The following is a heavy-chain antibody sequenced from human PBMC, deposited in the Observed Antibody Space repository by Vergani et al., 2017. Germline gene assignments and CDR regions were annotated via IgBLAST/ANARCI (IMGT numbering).Heavy chain of an antibody. CDR2: ISWDGGST. J-gene: IGHJ4*02. CDR1: GFTFDDYA. V-gene: IGHV3-43D*03. D-gene: IGHD3-10*01. CDR3: AKDIGRMVRGASIDY. Sequence: EVQLVESGGVVVQPGGSLRLSCAASGFTFDDYAMHWVRQAPGKGLEWVSLISWDGGSTYYADSVKGRFTISRDNSKNSLYLQMNSLRAEDTALYYCAKDIGRMVRGASIDYWGQGTLVTVSS.